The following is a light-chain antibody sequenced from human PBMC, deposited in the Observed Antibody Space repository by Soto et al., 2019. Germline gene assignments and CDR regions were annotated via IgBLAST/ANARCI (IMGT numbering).Light chain of an antibody. CDR1: SSDVGGYNY. CDR2: DVS. J-gene: IGLJ3*02. CDR3: CSYAGSYTWV. V-gene: IGLV2-11*01. Sequence: QSALTQPRSVSGSPGQSVTISCTGTSSDVGGYNYVSWYQQHPGKAPKLMIYDVSKGPSGVPDRFSGSKSGNTASLTISGLQADDEADYYCCSYAGSYTWVFGGGTKLTVL.